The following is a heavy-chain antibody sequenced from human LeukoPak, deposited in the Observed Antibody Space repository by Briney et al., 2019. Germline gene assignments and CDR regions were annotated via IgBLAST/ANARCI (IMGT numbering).Heavy chain of an antibody. D-gene: IGHD3-16*01. Sequence: GRSLRLSCAASGFTFSSYATHWVRQAPGKGLEWVAVISYDGSNKYYADSVKGRFTISRDNSKNTLYLQMNSLRAEDTAVYYCARDLGGPDYWGQGTLVTVSS. CDR3: ARDLGGPDY. J-gene: IGHJ4*02. V-gene: IGHV3-30-3*01. CDR1: GFTFSSYA. CDR2: ISYDGSNK.